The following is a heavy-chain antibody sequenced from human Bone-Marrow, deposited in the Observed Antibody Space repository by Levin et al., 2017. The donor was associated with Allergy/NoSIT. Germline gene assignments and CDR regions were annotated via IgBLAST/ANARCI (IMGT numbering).Heavy chain of an antibody. D-gene: IGHD1-26*01. CDR2: SRRKAQSYTT. CDR1: GFTSSDHN. CDR3: ARDSTGSYDY. V-gene: IGHV3-72*01. Sequence: GESLKISCAASGFTSSDHNMDWVRQSPGKGLEWVGRSRRKAQSYTTEYAASVKGRFTISRDESKNSLYLQMNSLKIEDTAVYYCARDSTGSYDYWGQGTLVTVST. J-gene: IGHJ4*02.